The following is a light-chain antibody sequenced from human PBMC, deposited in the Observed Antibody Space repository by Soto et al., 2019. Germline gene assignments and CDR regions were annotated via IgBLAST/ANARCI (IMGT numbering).Light chain of an antibody. Sequence: DIVMTQSPLSLPVTPGEPASISCRSSQSLLHSNGYNYLDWYLQKPGQSPQLLIYLGSNRASGVPDRFSGSGSGTDFTLKLNRVDAEDVGVYYFKHALQTPLTFGGGTKVEI. CDR1: QSLLHSNGYNY. V-gene: IGKV2-28*01. J-gene: IGKJ4*01. CDR3: KHALQTPLT. CDR2: LGS.